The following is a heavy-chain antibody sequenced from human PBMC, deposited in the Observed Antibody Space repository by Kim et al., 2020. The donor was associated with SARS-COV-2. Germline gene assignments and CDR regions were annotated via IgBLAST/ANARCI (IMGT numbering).Heavy chain of an antibody. CDR3: ASGPTIFGVAPRNDAFDI. V-gene: IGHV3-74*01. D-gene: IGHD3-3*01. Sequence: KGRVTTSRDNAKNTLYLEMNSLRAEDTAVYYCASGPTIFGVAPRNDAFDIWGQGTMVTVSS. J-gene: IGHJ3*02.